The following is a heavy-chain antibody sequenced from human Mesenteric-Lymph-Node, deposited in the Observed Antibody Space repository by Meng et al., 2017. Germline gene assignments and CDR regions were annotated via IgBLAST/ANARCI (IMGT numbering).Heavy chain of an antibody. V-gene: IGHV3-7*03. Sequence: GESLKISCAASGFTFSSYWMSWVRQAPGKGLEWVANIKQDGSEKYYVDSVKGRFTISRDNAKNSLYLQMNSLRAEDTALYYCARDVHGDYVNAFDIWGQGTMVTVSS. CDR3: ARDVHGDYVNAFDI. CDR1: GFTFSSYW. J-gene: IGHJ3*02. D-gene: IGHD4-17*01. CDR2: IKQDGSEK.